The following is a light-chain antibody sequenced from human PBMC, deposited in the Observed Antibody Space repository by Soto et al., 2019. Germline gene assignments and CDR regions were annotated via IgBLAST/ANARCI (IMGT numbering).Light chain of an antibody. CDR2: GAS. Sequence: EIVMTQSPATLSVSPGERVTLSCRASQSVSNKLAWYQQKPGQTPRLLIYGASTRAAGILARFSGSGSGTEFTLTIGSLQSEDFAVYYCQQYSYWPQTFGQGTKVDIK. V-gene: IGKV3-15*01. CDR3: QQYSYWPQT. CDR1: QSVSNK. J-gene: IGKJ1*01.